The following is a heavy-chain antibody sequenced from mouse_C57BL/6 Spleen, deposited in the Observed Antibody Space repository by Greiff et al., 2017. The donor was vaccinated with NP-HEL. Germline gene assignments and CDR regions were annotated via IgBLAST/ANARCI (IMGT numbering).Heavy chain of an antibody. J-gene: IGHJ1*03. CDR3: TRWYYGSSYWYFDV. CDR1: GYTFTDYE. CDR2: IDPETGGT. D-gene: IGHD1-1*01. V-gene: IGHV1-15*01. Sequence: VQLQQSGAELVRPGASVTLSCKASGYTFTDYEMHWVKQTPVHGLEWIGAIDPETGGTAYNQKFKGKAILTADKSSSTAYMELRSLTSEDSAVYYCTRWYYGSSYWYFDVWGTGTTVTVSS.